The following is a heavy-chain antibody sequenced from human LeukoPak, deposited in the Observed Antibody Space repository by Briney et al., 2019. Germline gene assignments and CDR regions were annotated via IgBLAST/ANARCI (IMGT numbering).Heavy chain of an antibody. Sequence: ASVRVSCKASGYTFTSYAMNWVRQAPGQGLEWVGWINTNTGNPTYAQGFTGRFVFSLDTSVSTAYLQISSLKAEDTAVYYCARDTDPTATYYYYYYYMDVWGKGTTVTISS. J-gene: IGHJ6*03. CDR1: GYTFTSYA. CDR2: INTNTGNP. V-gene: IGHV7-4-1*02. CDR3: ARDTDPTATYYYYYYYMDV. D-gene: IGHD4-17*01.